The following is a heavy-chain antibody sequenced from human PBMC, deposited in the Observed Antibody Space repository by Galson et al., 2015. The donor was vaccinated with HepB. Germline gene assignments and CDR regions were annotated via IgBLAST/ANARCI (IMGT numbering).Heavy chain of an antibody. Sequence: ETLSLTCTVSGGSISSSSYYWGWIRQPPGKGLEWIGSIYYSGSTYYNPSLKSRVTISVDTSKNQFSLKLSSVTAADTAVYYCARHRVGATGASFDIWGQGTMVTVSS. CDR2: IYYSGST. V-gene: IGHV4-39*01. J-gene: IGHJ3*02. D-gene: IGHD1-26*01. CDR3: ARHRVGATGASFDI. CDR1: GGSISSSSYY.